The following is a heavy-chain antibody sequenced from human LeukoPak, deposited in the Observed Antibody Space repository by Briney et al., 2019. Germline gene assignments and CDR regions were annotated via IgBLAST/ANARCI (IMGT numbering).Heavy chain of an antibody. V-gene: IGHV3-11*06. CDR3: ARGSARWFDP. Sequence: GGSLRLSCATSGFTFSDSYMSWIRQAAGKGLEWISYISSTSSHTNYADSVKGRFTISRDNAKRSLYLQMNSLRAEDTAVYYCARGSARWFDPWGQGTLVTVSS. CDR1: GFTFSDSY. CDR2: ISSTSSHT. J-gene: IGHJ5*02.